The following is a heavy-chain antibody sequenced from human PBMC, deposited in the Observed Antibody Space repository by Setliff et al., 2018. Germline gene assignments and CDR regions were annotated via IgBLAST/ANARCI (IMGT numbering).Heavy chain of an antibody. CDR3: AKDGIALMVYAILADC. D-gene: IGHD2-8*01. J-gene: IGHJ4*02. CDR2: INQDGSDK. V-gene: IGHV3-7*03. CDR1: GFTFNTYC. Sequence: GGSLRLSCVASGFTFNTYCMTWVRQAPGKGLEWVANINQDGSDKYYVDSVKGRFTFSRDNAKNSLYLQMNSLRAEDTAVYYCAKDGIALMVYAILADCWGQGTLVTVSS.